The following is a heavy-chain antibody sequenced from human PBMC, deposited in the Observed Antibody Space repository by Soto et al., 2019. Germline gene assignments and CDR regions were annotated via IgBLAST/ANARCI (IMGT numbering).Heavy chain of an antibody. CDR2: INHSGST. J-gene: IGHJ5*02. V-gene: IGHV4-34*01. D-gene: IGHD2-2*01. CDR1: GGSFSGYY. Sequence: SETLSLTCAVYGGSFSGYYWSWIRQPPGKGLEWIGEINHSGSTNYNPSLKSRVTISVDTSKNQFSLKLSSVTAADTAVYYCARGRSYYCSSTSCYQRWFDPWGQGTLVTVPQ. CDR3: ARGRSYYCSSTSCYQRWFDP.